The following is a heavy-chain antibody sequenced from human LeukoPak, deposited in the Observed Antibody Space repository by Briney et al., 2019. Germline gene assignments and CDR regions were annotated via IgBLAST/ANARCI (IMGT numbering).Heavy chain of an antibody. CDR2: ISSSDGTR. CDR1: GFTFSSYE. CDR3: AREIVSAVAGNFDY. Sequence: PGGSLRLSCAASGFTFSSYEMNWVRQAPGKGLEWVSYISSSDGTRTYADSVKGRFTISRDNAKKSLYLEMSSLRAEDTAVYYCAREIVSAVAGNFDYWGQGTLVTVS. V-gene: IGHV3-48*03. D-gene: IGHD6-19*01. J-gene: IGHJ4*02.